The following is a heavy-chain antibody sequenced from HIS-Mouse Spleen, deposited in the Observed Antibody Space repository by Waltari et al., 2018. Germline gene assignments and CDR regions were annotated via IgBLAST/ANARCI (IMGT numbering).Heavy chain of an antibody. CDR1: GGTVSSYA. V-gene: IGHV1-69*04. CDR2: IIPILGIA. Sequence: QVQLVQSGAEVKKPGSSVKVSCKASGGTVSSYATSWVRQAPGQGLEWMGRIIPILGIANYAQKFQGRVTITADKSTSTAYMELSSLRSEDTAVYYCASRGVHSGSYYRAFDIWGQGTMVTVSS. CDR3: ASRGVHSGSYYRAFDI. J-gene: IGHJ3*02. D-gene: IGHD1-26*01.